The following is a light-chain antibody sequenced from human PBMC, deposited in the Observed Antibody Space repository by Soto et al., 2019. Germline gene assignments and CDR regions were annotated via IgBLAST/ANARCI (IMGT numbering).Light chain of an antibody. V-gene: IGKV1-39*01. CDR2: GAS. Sequence: DIQMTQSPSPLSASVGDRVTITCRASQSISSYLNWYQQKPGKAPKLLIYGASSLQSGVPSRFSGSGSGTDFTLTISSLQPEDSATYYCQQSYSTLYTFGQGTKREI. CDR1: QSISSY. CDR3: QQSYSTLYT. J-gene: IGKJ2*01.